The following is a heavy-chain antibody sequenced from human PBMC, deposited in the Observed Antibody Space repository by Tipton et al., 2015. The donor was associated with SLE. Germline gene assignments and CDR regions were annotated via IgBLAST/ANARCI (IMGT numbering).Heavy chain of an antibody. Sequence: TLSLTCTVSGGSIRGYYWSWIRQPPGGGLEWIGYIHYSGSTNYNPSLKSRVTMSVDTPKNEFSLKMSPVTAADTAVYYCASSNHYDSAGLPPRAEYFLHWGQGTLVTVSA. CDR2: IHYSGST. V-gene: IGHV4-59*08. D-gene: IGHD3-22*01. J-gene: IGHJ1*01. CDR1: GGSIRGYY. CDR3: ASSNHYDSAGLPPRAEYFLH.